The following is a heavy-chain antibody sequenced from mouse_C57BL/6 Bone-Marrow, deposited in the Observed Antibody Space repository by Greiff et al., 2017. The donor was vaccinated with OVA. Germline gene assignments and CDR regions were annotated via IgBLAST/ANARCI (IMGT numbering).Heavy chain of an antibody. CDR3: ASYYSGSRDY. CDR2: ISDDGSN. V-gene: IGHV3-6*01. CDR1: GYSITSGYY. J-gene: IGHJ2*01. Sequence: EVKLMESGPGLVKPSQSLSLTCSVTGYSITSGYYWNWIRQFPGNKLEWMGYISDDGSNNYNPSLKNRISITRDTSKNQYFLKLNSVTTEDTATSCCASYYSGSRDYWGQGTTLTVSS. D-gene: IGHD1-1*01.